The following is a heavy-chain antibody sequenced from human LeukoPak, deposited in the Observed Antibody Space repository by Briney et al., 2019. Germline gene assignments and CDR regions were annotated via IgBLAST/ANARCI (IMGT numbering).Heavy chain of an antibody. V-gene: IGHV1-18*04. CDR2: ISAYNGKT. CDR3: ARDLDAYYDILTGGDAFDI. D-gene: IGHD3-9*01. CDR1: GYTFTSYG. J-gene: IGHJ3*02. Sequence: ASVKVSCKASGYTFTSYGISWVRQAPGQGLEWMGWISAYNGKTNYAQKLQGRVTMTTDTSTSTAYMELRSLRSDDTAVYYCARDLDAYYDILTGGDAFDIWGQGTMVTVSS.